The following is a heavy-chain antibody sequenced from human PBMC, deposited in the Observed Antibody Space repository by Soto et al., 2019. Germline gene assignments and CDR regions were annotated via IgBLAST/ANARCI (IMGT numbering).Heavy chain of an antibody. CDR3: ARQTMYYDFWSGPNWFDP. CDR2: IDHSGGT. J-gene: IGHJ5*02. D-gene: IGHD3-3*01. Sequence: SETLSLTCAVYGGSFSGYYWSWIRQPPGKGLEWIGEIDHSGGTNYNPSLKSRVTISVDTSKNQFSLKLSSVTAADTAVYYCARQTMYYDFWSGPNWFDPWGQGTLVTVSS. CDR1: GGSFSGYY. V-gene: IGHV4-34*01.